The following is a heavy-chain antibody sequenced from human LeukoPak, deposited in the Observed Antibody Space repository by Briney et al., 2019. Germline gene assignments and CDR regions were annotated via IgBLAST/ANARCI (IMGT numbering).Heavy chain of an antibody. CDR3: ARAGWLGPFDY. CDR1: GGSFSGYY. Sequence: SETLSLTCAVYGGSFSGYYWSWIRQPPGKGLEWIGEINHSGSTNYNPSLKSRVTISVDTSKNQFSPKLSSVTAADTAVYYCARAGWLGPFDYWGQGTLVTVSS. D-gene: IGHD6-19*01. J-gene: IGHJ4*02. V-gene: IGHV4-34*01. CDR2: INHSGST.